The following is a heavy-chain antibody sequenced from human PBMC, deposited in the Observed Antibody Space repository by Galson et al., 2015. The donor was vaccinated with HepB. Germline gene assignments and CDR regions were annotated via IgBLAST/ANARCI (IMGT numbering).Heavy chain of an antibody. D-gene: IGHD3-3*01. CDR2: ISSRSSYI. CDR3: ARDESFARHDY. Sequence: SLRLSCAASGFTFSSYSMNWVRQAPGKGLEWVSSISSRSSYIYYADSGKGRFTISRDNSKNSLYLQMNSLRAEDTALYYCARDESFARHDYWGQGTLVTVSS. CDR1: GFTFSSYS. V-gene: IGHV3-21*01. J-gene: IGHJ4*02.